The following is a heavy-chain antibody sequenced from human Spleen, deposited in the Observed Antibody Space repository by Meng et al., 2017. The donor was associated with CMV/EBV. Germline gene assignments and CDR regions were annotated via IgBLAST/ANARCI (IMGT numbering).Heavy chain of an antibody. CDR3: ARDSGSYFHY. V-gene: IGHV1-2*02. CDR2: INPNSGGT. Sequence: KGSCKASRNTFTGYYMHWVRQAPGQGLEWMGWINPNSGGTNYAQKFQGRVTMTRDTSISTAYMELSRLRSDDTAVYYCARDSGSYFHYWGQGTLVTVSS. CDR1: RNTFTGYY. D-gene: IGHD1-26*01. J-gene: IGHJ4*02.